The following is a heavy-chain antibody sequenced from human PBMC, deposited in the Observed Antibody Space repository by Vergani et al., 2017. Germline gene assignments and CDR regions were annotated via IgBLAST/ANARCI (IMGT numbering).Heavy chain of an antibody. J-gene: IGHJ4*02. D-gene: IGHD6-6*01. CDR2: IYFSVNT. CDR1: GCSIRSSY. CDR3: AARHGGY. V-gene: IGHV4-59*01. Sequence: QVQLQESGPGLVKPSPTLSLPSPLSGCSIRSSYWTCLPQPPGNCLEWISSIYFSVNTNYNPSLKSRVTISVDTSKNQFSLKLSSVTAADTAVYYCAARHGGYWGQGTLVTVSS.